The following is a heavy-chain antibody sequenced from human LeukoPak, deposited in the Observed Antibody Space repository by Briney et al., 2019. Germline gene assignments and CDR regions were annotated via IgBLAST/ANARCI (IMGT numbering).Heavy chain of an antibody. CDR2: IYYSGST. Sequence: SETLSLTCTVSGGSISSYYWSWIRQPPGKGLEWIGYIYYSGSTNYNPSLKSRVTISVDTSKNQFSLKLSSVTAADTGVYYCARTTEEYYGSGKFRKYYSYYYYMDVWGKGTTVTVSS. CDR1: GGSISSYY. J-gene: IGHJ6*03. CDR3: ARTTEEYYGSGKFRKYYSYYYYMDV. V-gene: IGHV4-59*01. D-gene: IGHD3-10*01.